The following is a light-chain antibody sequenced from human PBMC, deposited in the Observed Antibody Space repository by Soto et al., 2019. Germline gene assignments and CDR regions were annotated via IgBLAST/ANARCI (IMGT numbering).Light chain of an antibody. CDR2: DDI. CDR1: SSTIGAGYD. Sequence: QSVLTQPPSVSGAPGQRVTISCTGSSSTIGAGYDVHWYQLLPGTAPKLLIYDDINRPSGVPDRISGSKSGTSASLAIAGLQADDEADYYCQSYDSSLSGAVVFGGGTKVTVL. CDR3: QSYDSSLSGAVV. J-gene: IGLJ2*01. V-gene: IGLV1-40*01.